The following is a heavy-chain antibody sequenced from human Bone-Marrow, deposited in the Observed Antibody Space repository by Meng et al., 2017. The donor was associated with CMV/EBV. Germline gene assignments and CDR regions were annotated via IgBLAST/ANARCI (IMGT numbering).Heavy chain of an antibody. V-gene: IGHV3-30-3*01. CDR2: ISYDGSNK. D-gene: IGHD2-15*01. Sequence: LSLTCAASGFTFSSYAMHWVRQAPGKGLEWVAVISYDGSNKYYADSVKGRFTISRDNSKNTLYLQMNSLRAEDTAVYYCARASCSGGSCYSLIDYWGQGTLVTVSS. J-gene: IGHJ4*02. CDR1: GFTFSSYA. CDR3: ARASCSGGSCYSLIDY.